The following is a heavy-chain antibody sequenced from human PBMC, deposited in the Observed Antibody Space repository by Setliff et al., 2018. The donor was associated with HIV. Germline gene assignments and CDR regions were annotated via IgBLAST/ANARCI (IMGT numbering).Heavy chain of an antibody. CDR2: INTETGNP. V-gene: IGHV7-4-1*02. CDR1: GYTLTTYG. D-gene: IGHD1-26*01. J-gene: IGHJ4*02. CDR3: ARVGSYWSTFDY. Sequence: ASVKVSCKASGYTLTTYGISWVRQAPGQGPEWMGWINTETGNPMYAQGFTGRFVFSLDTSVSTAYLQINSLKAEDAAMYYCARVGSYWSTFDYWGQGALVTVSS.